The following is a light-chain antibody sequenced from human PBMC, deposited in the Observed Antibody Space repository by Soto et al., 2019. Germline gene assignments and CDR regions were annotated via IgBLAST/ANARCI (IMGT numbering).Light chain of an antibody. J-gene: IGLJ1*01. V-gene: IGLV3-1*01. Sequence: SCELAQPPSVSVSPGHTATISCSGNKLGDKYVAWYQQKPGQSPLLVIYEDNKRPSGIPERFSGSNSVNTATLTITGTQTLDEADYSSQAWDSTTSVFGTGTKATV. CDR2: EDN. CDR1: KLGDKY. CDR3: QAWDSTTSV.